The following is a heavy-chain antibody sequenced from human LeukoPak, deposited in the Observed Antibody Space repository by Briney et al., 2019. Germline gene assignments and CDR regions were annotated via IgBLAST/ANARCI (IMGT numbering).Heavy chain of an antibody. J-gene: IGHJ4*02. CDR1: GFTFDNCA. D-gene: IGHD6-19*01. CDR3: AKVRGTYSSGYFFDY. CDR2: ISWNSGYI. V-gene: IGHV3-9*01. Sequence: GGSLRLSCAASGFTFDNCAMHWVRQAPGKGLEWLSIISWNSGYIGYADSVKGRFTISRDNAKKSLDLQMKSLRAEDTAFYYCAKVRGTYSSGYFFDYWGQGTLVTVSS.